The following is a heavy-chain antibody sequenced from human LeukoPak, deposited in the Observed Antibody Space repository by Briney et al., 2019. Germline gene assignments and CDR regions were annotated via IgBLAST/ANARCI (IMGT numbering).Heavy chain of an antibody. J-gene: IGHJ5*02. CDR2: VYDSGST. V-gene: IGHV4-59*08. Sequence: PSETLSLTCTVSGGSLSSYYWSWIRQPPGRGLEWIGNVYDSGSTTYNPSLKSRVTISVDTSKNQFSLMLTSVTAADTALYYCSRHQRWSSLDPWGQGILVTVSS. D-gene: IGHD2-15*01. CDR1: GGSLSSYY. CDR3: SRHQRWSSLDP.